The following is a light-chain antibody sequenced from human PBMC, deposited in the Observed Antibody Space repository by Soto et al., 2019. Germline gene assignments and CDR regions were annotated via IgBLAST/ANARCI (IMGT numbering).Light chain of an antibody. CDR3: QQSYSFPWT. V-gene: IGKV1-39*01. CDR1: QSISEY. CDR2: AAS. J-gene: IGKJ1*01. Sequence: DIQMTQSPSSLSASVGDTVTFTCRASQSISEYLNWYQQKPGKAPRLLIYAASNLDNGVPSRFSGSGSGTTFTLTIRSLQPEDFATYYCQQSYSFPWTFGQGTKVEV.